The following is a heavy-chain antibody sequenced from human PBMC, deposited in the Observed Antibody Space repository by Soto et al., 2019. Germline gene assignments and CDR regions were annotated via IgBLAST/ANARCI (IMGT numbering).Heavy chain of an antibody. CDR3: AKDPSSSAPHDDGMDV. D-gene: IGHD6-6*01. CDR1: GFTFSSYG. J-gene: IGHJ6*02. Sequence: QVQLVESGGGVAQPGRSLRLSCAASGFTFSSYGMHWVRQPPGKGLEWVAVISSDGSNKYYADSVKGRFTISRDNSKNTLYLQMNSLRGEDTAVYYGAKDPSSSAPHDDGMDVWGQGTTVTVSS. CDR2: ISSDGSNK. V-gene: IGHV3-30*18.